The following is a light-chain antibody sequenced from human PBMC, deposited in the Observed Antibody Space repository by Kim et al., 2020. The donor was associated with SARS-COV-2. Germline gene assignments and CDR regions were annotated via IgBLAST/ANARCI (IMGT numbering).Light chain of an antibody. V-gene: IGLV1-47*02. CDR3: ATWDDSLSGRV. CDR1: SSNIGRNY. J-gene: IGLJ2*01. CDR2: TNN. Sequence: QSVLTQPPPASGTPGQRVTISCSGSSSNIGRNYVMWYQQLPGTAPKLLIFTNNQRPSGVPDRFSGSKSGTSASLAISGLRSEDEADYYCATWDDSLSGRVFGGGTQLTVL.